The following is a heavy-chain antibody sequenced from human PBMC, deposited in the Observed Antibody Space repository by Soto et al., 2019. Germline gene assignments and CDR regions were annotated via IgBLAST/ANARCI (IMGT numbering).Heavy chain of an antibody. Sequence: HLQLQESGPGLVKPSETLSLTCTVSGDSIRNSGHYWGWIRQPPGKGLEWIASIYYSGSRYHNPSLKSRVTISVDTAKNQFSLKLSSVTAADTAIYYCARPAMVAAPDAFQIWGRGTMVNVSA. D-gene: IGHD5-18*01. J-gene: IGHJ3*02. CDR1: GDSIRNSGHY. CDR3: ARPAMVAAPDAFQI. CDR2: IYYSGSR. V-gene: IGHV4-39*01.